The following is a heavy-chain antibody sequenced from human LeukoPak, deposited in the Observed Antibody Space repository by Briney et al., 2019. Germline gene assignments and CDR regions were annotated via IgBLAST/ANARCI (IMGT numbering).Heavy chain of an antibody. V-gene: IGHV3-74*01. CDR3: ARDLDYYDISSGTIDY. D-gene: IGHD3-22*01. J-gene: IGHJ4*02. Sequence: GGSLRLSCAASGFSVSRYWVPWVRQAPGKGLVWVSRIYGAGTTTTYAGSVKGRFTISRDNAKNAVYLQMNSLRVEDTAVYYCARDLDYYDISSGTIDYWGQGTLVTVSS. CDR2: IYGAGTTT. CDR1: GFSVSRYW.